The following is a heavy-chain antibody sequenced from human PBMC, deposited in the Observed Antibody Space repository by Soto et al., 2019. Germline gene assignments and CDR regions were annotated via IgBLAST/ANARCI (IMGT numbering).Heavy chain of an antibody. D-gene: IGHD6-13*01. CDR3: DRGISKYRRWYEPNTLFDA. V-gene: IGHV4-30-4*01. CDR1: GGPINSPDYY. Sequence: QVQLQESGPGLVKPSQTLSLTCNVSGGPINSPDYYWTWIRHSPGKGLEWIGYLYFNGGTHYNTSLRNPISMSLDTSKKHFSRKMRSVTGADTAVYYCDRGISKYRRWYEPNTLFDAWGQGALVTVSS. CDR2: LYFNGGT. J-gene: IGHJ5*02.